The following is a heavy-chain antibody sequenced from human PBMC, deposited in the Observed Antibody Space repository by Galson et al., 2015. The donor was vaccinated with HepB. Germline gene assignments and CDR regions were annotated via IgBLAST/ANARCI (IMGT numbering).Heavy chain of an antibody. CDR2: ISYDGSNK. Sequence: SLRLSCAASGFTFSSYAMHWVRQAPGKGLEWVAVISYDGSNKYYADSVKGRFTISRDNSKNTLYLQMNSLRAEDTAVYYCAGGWRKWLVYYYYYGMDVWGQGTTVTVSS. J-gene: IGHJ6*02. D-gene: IGHD6-19*01. CDR1: GFTFSSYA. CDR3: AGGWRKWLVYYYYYGMDV. V-gene: IGHV3-30-3*01.